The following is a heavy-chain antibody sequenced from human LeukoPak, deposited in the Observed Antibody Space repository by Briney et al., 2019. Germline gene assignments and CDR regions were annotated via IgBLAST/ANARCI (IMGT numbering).Heavy chain of an antibody. CDR1: GGTFSSYA. D-gene: IGHD4-17*01. V-gene: IGHV1-69*05. CDR3: ASGPPYGDNFDY. J-gene: IGHJ4*02. Sequence: ASVKVSCKASGGTFSSYAISWLRQAPGQGLEWMGRIIPIFGTANYAQKFQGRVTITTDESTSTAYMELSSLRSEDTAVYYCASGPPYGDNFDYWGQGTLVTVSS. CDR2: IIPIFGTA.